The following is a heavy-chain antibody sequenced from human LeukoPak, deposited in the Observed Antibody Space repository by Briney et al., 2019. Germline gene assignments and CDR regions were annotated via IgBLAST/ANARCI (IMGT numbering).Heavy chain of an antibody. CDR3: ARDGIAFLSGLGPHWFDP. D-gene: IGHD3-3*01. CDR1: GYTFTSYG. V-gene: IGHV1-18*01. J-gene: IGHJ5*02. Sequence: ASVKVSCKASGYTFTSYGISWVRQAPGQGLEWMGWISAYNGNTNYAQKLQGRVTMTTDTSTSTAYMELRRLRYDDTAVYYCARDGIAFLSGLGPHWFDPWGQGTLVTVSS. CDR2: ISAYNGNT.